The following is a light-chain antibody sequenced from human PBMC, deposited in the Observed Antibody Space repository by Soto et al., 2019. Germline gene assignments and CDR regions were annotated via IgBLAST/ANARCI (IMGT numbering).Light chain of an antibody. J-gene: IGKJ4*01. CDR3: MQALQTLT. CDR2: LAS. V-gene: IGKV2-28*01. Sequence: VPTQPASVSGSPGQTITISCTGTSSDVGGYDYVSWYLQKPGQSPQLLIYLASNRSSGVPDRFSGSGSGTDFTLKISRVEAEDVGVYYCMQALQTLTFGGGTTVDIK. CDR1: GTSSDVGGYDY.